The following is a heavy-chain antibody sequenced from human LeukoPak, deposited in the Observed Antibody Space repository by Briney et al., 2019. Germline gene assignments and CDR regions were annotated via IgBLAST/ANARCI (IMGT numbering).Heavy chain of an antibody. CDR1: GFTFNSFE. CDR3: ARSRSGYFRYFDY. D-gene: IGHD3-22*01. V-gene: IGHV3-48*03. CDR2: ISSSGSTI. J-gene: IGHJ4*02. Sequence: GGSLRLSCAASGFTFNSFEMTWVRQAPGKGLEWVSYISSSGSTIYYADSVKGRFTISRDNAKNSLYLQMNSLRAEDTAVYYCARSRSGYFRYFDYWGQGALVTVSS.